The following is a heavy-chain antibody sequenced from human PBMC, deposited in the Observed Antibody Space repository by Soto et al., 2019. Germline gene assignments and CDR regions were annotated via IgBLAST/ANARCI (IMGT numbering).Heavy chain of an antibody. CDR3: AKDNTAAAGNPFYYFDY. CDR2: ISYDGSNK. Sequence: GGSLRLSCAASGFTFSSYGMHWVRQAPGKGLEWVAVISYDGSNKYYADSVKGRFTISRDNSKNTLYLQMNSLRAEDTAVYYCAKDNTAAAGNPFYYFDYWGQGTLVTVSS. V-gene: IGHV3-30*18. D-gene: IGHD6-13*01. J-gene: IGHJ4*02. CDR1: GFTFSSYG.